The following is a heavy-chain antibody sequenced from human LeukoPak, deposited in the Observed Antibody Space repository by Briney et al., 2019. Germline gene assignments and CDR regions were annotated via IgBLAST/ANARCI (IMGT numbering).Heavy chain of an antibody. V-gene: IGHV4-30-2*01. CDR1: GGSISSGGYS. Sequence: PSQTLSLTCAVSGGSISSGGYSWSWIRQPPGKGLEWIGYIYHSGSTYYNPSLKSRVTISVDRSKNQFSLKLSSVTAADTAVYYCARGDYDSSGYYYSYYFDYWGQGTLVTVSS. D-gene: IGHD3-22*01. CDR2: IYHSGST. J-gene: IGHJ4*02. CDR3: ARGDYDSSGYYYSYYFDY.